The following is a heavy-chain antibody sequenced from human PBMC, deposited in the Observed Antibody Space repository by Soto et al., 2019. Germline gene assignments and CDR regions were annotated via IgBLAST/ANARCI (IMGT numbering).Heavy chain of an antibody. CDR1: GGSISSGGYY. V-gene: IGHV4-31*03. D-gene: IGHD6-13*01. J-gene: IGHJ6*02. CDR2: IYYSGST. Sequence: PSETLSLTCTASGGSISSGGYYWSWIRQHPGKGLEWIGYIYYSGSTYYNPSLKSRVTISVDTSKNQFSLKLSSVTAADTAVYYCARDPGIAAARPGLHYYYGMDGWGQGTTVTVSS. CDR3: ARDPGIAAARPGLHYYYGMDG.